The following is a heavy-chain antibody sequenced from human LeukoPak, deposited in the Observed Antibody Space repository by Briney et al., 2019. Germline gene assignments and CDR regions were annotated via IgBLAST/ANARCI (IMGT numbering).Heavy chain of an antibody. J-gene: IGHJ4*02. CDR1: GFTFGSFA. Sequence: PGGSLRLSCEASGFTFGSFAMYWVRQAPGKGLDWIAGIFGSGGSPHYADSEKDRFTISRDNSKNTVYLQINSLRAEDTAVYYCGKTTAGYSSGQKPAWPVDYWGQGTLVTVSS. CDR2: IFGSGGSP. CDR3: GKTTAGYSSGQKPAWPVDY. V-gene: IGHV3-23*01. D-gene: IGHD5-18*01.